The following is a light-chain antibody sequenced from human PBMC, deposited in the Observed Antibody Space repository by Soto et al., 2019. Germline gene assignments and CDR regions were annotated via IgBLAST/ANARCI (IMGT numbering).Light chain of an antibody. V-gene: IGLV2-14*01. CDR2: DVS. CDR3: SSYTTGGTV. CDR1: SSDVGGYNY. Sequence: SALTQPASVSGSPGQSITISCTGTSSDVGGYNYVSWYQQHPGKAPKLMIYDVSSRPSGVSNRFSGSKSGNTASLTISGLQAEDEADYYCSSYTTGGTVFGGGTKLTVL. J-gene: IGLJ3*02.